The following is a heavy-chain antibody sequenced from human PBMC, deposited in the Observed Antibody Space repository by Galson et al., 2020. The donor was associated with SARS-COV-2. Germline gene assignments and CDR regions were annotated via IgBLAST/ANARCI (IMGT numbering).Heavy chain of an antibody. D-gene: IGHD7-27*01. Sequence: SETLSLTCTVSGGSISGYYWSWIRQPPGKGLEWLGYIYYSGSTNYNPSLKSRVTLSVDTSKNQFSLKLSSVTAADTAMYYCARNKDWGHAFDIWGQGTMVTVSS. J-gene: IGHJ3*02. CDR2: IYYSGST. CDR1: GGSISGYY. V-gene: IGHV4-59*01. CDR3: ARNKDWGHAFDI.